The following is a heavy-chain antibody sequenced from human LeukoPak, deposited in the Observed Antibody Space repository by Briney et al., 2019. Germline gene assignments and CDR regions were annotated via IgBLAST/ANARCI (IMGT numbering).Heavy chain of an antibody. CDR1: GYTFTSYD. Sequence: ASVKVSCKASGYTFTSYDINWVRQATGQGLAWVGWMNPNSGNTGYAQKFQGRVTMTRNTSISTAYMELSSLRSEDTAVYYCARGAGYCSSTSCYGSYYYMDVWGKGTTVTVSS. CDR2: MNPNSGNT. CDR3: ARGAGYCSSTSCYGSYYYMDV. V-gene: IGHV1-8*01. J-gene: IGHJ6*03. D-gene: IGHD2-2*01.